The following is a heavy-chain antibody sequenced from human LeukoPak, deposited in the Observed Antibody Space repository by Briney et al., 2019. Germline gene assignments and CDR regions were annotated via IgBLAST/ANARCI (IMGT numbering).Heavy chain of an antibody. CDR2: IYYSGSS. V-gene: IGHV4-59*01. Sequence: SETLSLTCTVTGGSISSYYWSWIRQPPGKGLEWIGYIYYSGSSSYNPSLRIPVTISLDTFKNQFSLKLNSVTAADTAVYYCARDRGGYCGGVSCPDMYYFDYWGRGTLVTVSS. CDR3: ARDRGGYCGGVSCPDMYYFDY. J-gene: IGHJ4*02. D-gene: IGHD2-15*01. CDR1: GGSISSYY.